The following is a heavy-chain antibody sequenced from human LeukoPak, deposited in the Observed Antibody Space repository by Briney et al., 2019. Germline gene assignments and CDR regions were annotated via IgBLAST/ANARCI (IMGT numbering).Heavy chain of an antibody. CDR3: ARQAYISSWSWYYFDY. Sequence: SETLSLTCAVYGGSFSGYYWSWIRQPPGKGLEWIGEINHSGSTNYNPSLKSRVTISVDTSKNQFSLKLSSVTAADTAVYYCARQAYISSWSWYYFDYWGQGTLVTVSS. V-gene: IGHV4-34*01. CDR2: INHSGST. J-gene: IGHJ4*02. CDR1: GGSFSGYY. D-gene: IGHD6-13*01.